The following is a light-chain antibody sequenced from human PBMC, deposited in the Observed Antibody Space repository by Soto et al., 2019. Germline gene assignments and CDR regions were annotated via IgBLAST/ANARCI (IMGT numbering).Light chain of an antibody. CDR3: CSYAGSSTPVV. CDR1: SSDVGSYNL. Sequence: QSVLTQPASVSGSPGQSITISCTGTSSDVGSYNLVSWYQQHPGKAPKLMIYEGSKRPSGVSNLFSGSKSGNTASLTISGLQAEDEADYYCCSYAGSSTPVVFGGGTKLTVL. J-gene: IGLJ2*01. CDR2: EGS. V-gene: IGLV2-23*01.